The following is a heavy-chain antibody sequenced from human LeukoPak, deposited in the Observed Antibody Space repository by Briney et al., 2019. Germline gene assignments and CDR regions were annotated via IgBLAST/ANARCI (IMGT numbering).Heavy chain of an antibody. Sequence: PGRSLRLSCAASGFTFSSYGMHWVRQAPGKGLEWVAVIWYDGSNKYYADSVKGRFTISRDNSKNTLYLQMNSLRAEDTAVYYCARDRGLVVVAFYMDVWGKGTTVSVPS. CDR3: ARDRGLVVVAFYMDV. V-gene: IGHV3-33*01. CDR1: GFTFSSYG. D-gene: IGHD2-15*01. CDR2: IWYDGSNK. J-gene: IGHJ6*03.